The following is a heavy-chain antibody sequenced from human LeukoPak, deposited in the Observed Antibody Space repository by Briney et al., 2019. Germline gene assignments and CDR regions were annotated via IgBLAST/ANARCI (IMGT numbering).Heavy chain of an antibody. D-gene: IGHD5-18*01. CDR1: GFTFDDYA. Sequence: GRSLRLSCAASGFTFDDYAMHWVRQAPGKGLEWVSGISWNSGSIGYADSVKGRFTISRDNAKNSLYLQMNSLRAEDTALYYCARGAVDTAMVEWYYFDYWGQGTLVTVSP. V-gene: IGHV3-9*01. CDR3: ARGAVDTAMVEWYYFDY. CDR2: ISWNSGSI. J-gene: IGHJ4*02.